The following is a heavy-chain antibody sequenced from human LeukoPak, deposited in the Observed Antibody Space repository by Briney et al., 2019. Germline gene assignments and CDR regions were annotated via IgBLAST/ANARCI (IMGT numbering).Heavy chain of an antibody. D-gene: IGHD2-2*01. CDR2: INHSGST. CDR1: GGSFSGYY. J-gene: IGHJ5*02. Sequence: PSETLSLTCAVYGGSFSGYYWSWIRQPPGKGLEWIGEINHSGSTNYNPSLKSRVTISVDTSKNQFSLKLSSVTAADTAVYYCARGLVVVPSGWFDPWGQGTLVTVSS. V-gene: IGHV4-34*01. CDR3: ARGLVVVPSGWFDP.